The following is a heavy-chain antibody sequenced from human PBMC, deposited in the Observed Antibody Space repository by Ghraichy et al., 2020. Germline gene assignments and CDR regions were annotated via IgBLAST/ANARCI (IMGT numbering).Heavy chain of an antibody. CDR3: ARGDGDFWALPY. CDR1: GFSFNTYW. Sequence: RGSLRLSCAASGFSFNTYWMHWVRQAPGKGLVWVSRIKSDGSTTNYADFVKGRFTISRDNAKSTLYLQMSSLRDDDTAVYYCARGDGDFWALPYWGLGTLITVSS. V-gene: IGHV3-74*01. J-gene: IGHJ4*02. CDR2: IKSDGSTT. D-gene: IGHD3-3*01.